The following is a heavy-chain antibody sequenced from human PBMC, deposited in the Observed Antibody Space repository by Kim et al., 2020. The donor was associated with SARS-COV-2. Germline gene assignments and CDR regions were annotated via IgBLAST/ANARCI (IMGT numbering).Heavy chain of an antibody. CDR1: GFSFSDYY. V-gene: IGHV3-11*01. J-gene: IGHJ6*03. D-gene: IGHD2-2*01. CDR2: ISSSGRTI. Sequence: GGSLRLSCAASGFSFSDYYMSWIRQAPGKGLEWVSYISSSGRTIYFADSVKGRLTISRDNAKNSLYLQMNSLRAEDTAVYYCARGGFVAPAGYYYYMDVWGKGTTVTVSS. CDR3: ARGGFVAPAGYYYYMDV.